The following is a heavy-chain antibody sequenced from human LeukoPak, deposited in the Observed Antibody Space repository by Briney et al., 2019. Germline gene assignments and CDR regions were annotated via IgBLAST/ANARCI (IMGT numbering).Heavy chain of an antibody. CDR3: ARVAIFGVVISPPDAFDI. Sequence: ASVKVSCKASGYTFTSYDINRVRQAPGQGLEWMGWINPNSGGTNYAQKFQGRVTMTRDTSISTAYMELSRLRSDDTAVYYCARVAIFGVVISPPDAFDIWGQGTMVTVSS. V-gene: IGHV1-2*02. CDR2: INPNSGGT. CDR1: GYTFTSYD. J-gene: IGHJ3*02. D-gene: IGHD3-3*01.